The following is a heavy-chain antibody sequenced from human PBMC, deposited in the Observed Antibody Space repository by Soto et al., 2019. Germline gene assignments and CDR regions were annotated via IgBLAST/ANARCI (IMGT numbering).Heavy chain of an antibody. CDR1: GFTFCDYT. Sequence: GGSLRLSCTASGFTFCDYTMHWVRQAPGKGLEWVSLITWDGINIEYADSVRGRFTISRDNSKNSLYLQMNGLRHEDTAFYYCAKDGIAWHWGQGTLVTVSS. CDR2: ITWDGINI. V-gene: IGHV3-43*01. J-gene: IGHJ4*02. CDR3: AKDGIAWH. D-gene: IGHD2-15*01.